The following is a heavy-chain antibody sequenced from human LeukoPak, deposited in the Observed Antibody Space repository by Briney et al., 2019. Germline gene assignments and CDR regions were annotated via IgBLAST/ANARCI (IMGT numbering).Heavy chain of an antibody. CDR1: GFPFSSYA. CDR3: AKEGGDYDFWSGYLGY. CDR2: FSGSGGST. J-gene: IGHJ4*02. D-gene: IGHD3-3*01. V-gene: IGHV3-23*01. Sequence: GSLRLSCAASGFPFSSYAMSWVRQAPGKGLEWVSAFSGSGGSTYYADSVKGRFTISRDNSKNTLYLQMNSPRAEDTAVYYCAKEGGDYDFWSGYLGYWGQGTLVTVSS.